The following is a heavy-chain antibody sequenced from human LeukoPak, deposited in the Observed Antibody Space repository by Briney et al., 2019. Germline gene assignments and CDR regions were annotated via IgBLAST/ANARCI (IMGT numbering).Heavy chain of an antibody. CDR1: GGTFSSYA. D-gene: IGHD1-26*01. V-gene: IGHV1-69*13. CDR3: ARVGEWELGDAFDI. J-gene: IGHJ3*02. Sequence: ASVKVSCKSSGGTFSSYAIIWVRQAPGQGLEWMGGIIPIFGTANYAQKFQGRVTITADESTSTAYMELSSLRSEDTAVYYCARVGEWELGDAFDIWGQGTMVTVSS. CDR2: IIPIFGTA.